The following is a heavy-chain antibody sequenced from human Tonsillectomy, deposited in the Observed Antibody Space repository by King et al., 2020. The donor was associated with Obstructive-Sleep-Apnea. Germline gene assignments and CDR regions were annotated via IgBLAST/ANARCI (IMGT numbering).Heavy chain of an antibody. V-gene: IGHV4-39*07. D-gene: IGHD6-19*01. Sequence: QLQESGPGLVKPSETLSLTCAVSGGSISTGSDYWGWIRQPPGKGLEWIGNIYNSGRIYYNPSLKSRVTISMDTSKNQFSLRLNTATAADTAFYYCTRMPAVAGLEYFHRWGQGTLVTVSS. CDR3: TRMPAVAGLEYFHR. CDR2: IYNSGRI. J-gene: IGHJ1*01. CDR1: GGSISTGSDY.